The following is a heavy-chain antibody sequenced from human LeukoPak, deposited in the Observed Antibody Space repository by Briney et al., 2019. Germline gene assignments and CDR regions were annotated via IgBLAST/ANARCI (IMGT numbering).Heavy chain of an antibody. V-gene: IGHV3-74*01. CDR2: ISADGSDA. J-gene: IGHJ5*02. CDR1: GFTFSNFW. CDR3: ARDRPHNWFDP. Sequence: GGSLRLSCAASGFTFSNFWMHWVRQASGKGLVWVSRISADGSDAVYADSVKGRFTISRDNAKNTVHLQMNNLRAEDTAVYYCARDRPHNWFDPWGQGTLVPVSS.